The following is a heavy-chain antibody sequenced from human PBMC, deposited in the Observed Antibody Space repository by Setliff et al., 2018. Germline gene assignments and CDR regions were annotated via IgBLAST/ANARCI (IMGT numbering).Heavy chain of an antibody. CDR2: LNPNSGGK. Sequence: ASVKVSCKASGYTFTGYYIHWVRQAPGQGLEWMGCLNPNSGGKNSTRKFEGCVTMTRDTSISAAYMELSSLKSNDTAVYYCARGKYDILTGEYYFDFWGQGTLVTVSS. V-gene: IGHV1-2*04. J-gene: IGHJ4*02. D-gene: IGHD3-9*01. CDR1: GYTFTGYY. CDR3: ARGKYDILTGEYYFDF.